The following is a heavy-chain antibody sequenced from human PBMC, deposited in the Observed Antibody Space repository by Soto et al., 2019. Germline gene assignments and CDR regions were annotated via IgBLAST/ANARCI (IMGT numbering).Heavy chain of an antibody. CDR1: GGSINDYY. Sequence: SETLSLTCTVSGGSINDYYWNWIRKPPGKGLEWLGYIYYSGSTNYSPALKSRVTISVNTSKNPFSLKVTSVTAADTAVYYCARGVPNTGYRSRWYENWLDPWGQGTLVTVSS. CDR2: IYYSGST. D-gene: IGHD6-13*01. V-gene: IGHV4-59*01. J-gene: IGHJ5*02. CDR3: ARGVPNTGYRSRWYENWLDP.